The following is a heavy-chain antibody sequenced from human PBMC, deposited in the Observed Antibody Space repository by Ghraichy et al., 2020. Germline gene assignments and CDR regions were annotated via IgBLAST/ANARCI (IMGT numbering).Heavy chain of an antibody. CDR3: AKSRSYDILTGYFETFDY. Sequence: GESLNISCAASGFTFSSYAMSWVRQAPGKGLEWVSAISGSGGSTYYADSVKGRFTISRDNSKNTLYLQMNSLRAEDTAVYYCAKSRSYDILTGYFETFDYWGQGTLVTVSS. CDR2: ISGSGGST. CDR1: GFTFSSYA. D-gene: IGHD3-9*01. V-gene: IGHV3-23*01. J-gene: IGHJ4*02.